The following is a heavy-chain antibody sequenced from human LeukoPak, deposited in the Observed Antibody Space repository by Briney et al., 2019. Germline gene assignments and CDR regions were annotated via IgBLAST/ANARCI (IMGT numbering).Heavy chain of an antibody. V-gene: IGHV1-24*01. D-gene: IGHD3-22*01. CDR2: FDPEDGET. J-gene: IGHJ4*02. Sequence: PSVKVSCKVSGYTLTELSMHWVRQAPGKGLEWMGGFDPEDGETIYAQKFQGRVTMTEDTSTDTAYMELSSLRSEDTAVYYCATPAELVVVNAFDYWGQGTLVTVSS. CDR3: ATPAELVVVNAFDY. CDR1: GYTLTELS.